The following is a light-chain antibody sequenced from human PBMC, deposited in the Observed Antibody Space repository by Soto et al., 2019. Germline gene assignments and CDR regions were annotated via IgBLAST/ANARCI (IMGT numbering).Light chain of an antibody. CDR1: SSNIGSNY. CDR2: RNN. V-gene: IGLV1-47*01. CDR3: AAWDDSLSGYVV. J-gene: IGLJ2*01. Sequence: QSVLTQPPSASGTPRQRVTISCSGSSSNIGSNYVYWYQQLPGTAPKLLIYRNNQRPSGVPDRFSGSKSGTSASLAISGLRSEDEADYYCAAWDDSLSGYVVFGGGTKVTVL.